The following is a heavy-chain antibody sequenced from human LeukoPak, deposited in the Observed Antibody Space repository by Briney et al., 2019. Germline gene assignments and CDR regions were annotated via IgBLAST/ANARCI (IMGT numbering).Heavy chain of an antibody. Sequence: GASVKVSCKVSGYIFTVYGISWVRQAPGQGLERMGWINTFSGSTYYAQKFQGRVTMTTDTSTSTAYMDLRSLRSDDTAVYYCARWRYDFWSGYSDYWGQGTLVTVSS. CDR2: INTFSGST. D-gene: IGHD3-3*01. V-gene: IGHV1-18*01. CDR3: ARWRYDFWSGYSDY. J-gene: IGHJ4*02. CDR1: GYIFTVYG.